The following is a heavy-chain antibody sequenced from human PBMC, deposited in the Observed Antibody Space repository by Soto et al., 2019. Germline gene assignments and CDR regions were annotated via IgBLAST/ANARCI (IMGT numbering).Heavy chain of an antibody. CDR1: GDSVSSNSAA. CDR2: TYYRSKWYN. Sequence: KQSQTLSLTCAISGDSVSSNSAAWNWIRQSPSRGLEWLGRTYYRSKWYNDYAVSVKSRITINPDTSKNQFSLQLNSVTPEDSAVYYCARVRLAGDGGYFDYWGQGTLVTVSS. J-gene: IGHJ4*02. CDR3: ARVRLAGDGGYFDY. V-gene: IGHV6-1*01. D-gene: IGHD7-27*01.